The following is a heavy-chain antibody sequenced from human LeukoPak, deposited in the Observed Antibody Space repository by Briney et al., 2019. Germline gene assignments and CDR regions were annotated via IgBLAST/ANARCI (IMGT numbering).Heavy chain of an antibody. J-gene: IGHJ4*02. CDR2: ISYDGSNK. V-gene: IGHV3-30*04. CDR3: ASGYSSGWYFDY. Sequence: GRSLTLSCAASGFTFSSYAMHWVRQAPGKGLEWVAVISYDGSNKYYADSVKDRFTISRDNSKNTLYLQMNSLRAEDTAVYYCASGYSSGWYFDYWGQGTLVTVSS. CDR1: GFTFSSYA. D-gene: IGHD6-19*01.